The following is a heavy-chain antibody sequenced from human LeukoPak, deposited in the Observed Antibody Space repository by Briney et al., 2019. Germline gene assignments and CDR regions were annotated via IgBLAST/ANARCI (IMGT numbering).Heavy chain of an antibody. D-gene: IGHD5-18*01. V-gene: IGHV3-53*01. Sequence: GGSLRLSCAASGFTVSSNYMSWVRQAPGKGLEWVSVIYSGGSTYYADSVKGQFTISRDNSKNTLYLQMNSLRAEDTAVYYCAREIIQLPGYFDYWAREPWSPSPQ. J-gene: IGHJ4*02. CDR2: IYSGGST. CDR1: GFTVSSNY. CDR3: AREIIQLPGYFDY.